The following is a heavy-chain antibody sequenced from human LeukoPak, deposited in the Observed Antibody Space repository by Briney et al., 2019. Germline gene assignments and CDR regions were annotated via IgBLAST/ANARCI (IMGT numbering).Heavy chain of an antibody. Sequence: PGASVNVSCKASGYSFTGYYLHWVRQAPGQGLEWMGWINPDSGDTNYLQQFQGRVTMTRDTSITTAYMELSRLRSDDTAVYYCTRNLLGGSGTFDPWGEGTLVTVSS. CDR1: GYSFTGYY. V-gene: IGHV1-2*02. J-gene: IGHJ5*02. CDR2: INPDSGDT. CDR3: TRNLLGGSGTFDP. D-gene: IGHD3-10*01.